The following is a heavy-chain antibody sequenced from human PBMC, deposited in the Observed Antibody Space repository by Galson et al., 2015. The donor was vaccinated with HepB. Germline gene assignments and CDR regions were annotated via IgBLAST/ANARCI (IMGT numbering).Heavy chain of an antibody. CDR2: ISDSGRKT. V-gene: IGHV3-23*01. Sequence: SLRLSCAASGFTFSSSAMSWVRQAPGKGLEWVSAISDSGRKTYYTDSVKGRFTVSRDNSKNTLYLQMNSLRAEDTAVYYCAKDRMVYGYWGQGTLVTVSS. D-gene: IGHD2-8*01. J-gene: IGHJ4*02. CDR3: AKDRMVYGY. CDR1: GFTFSSSA.